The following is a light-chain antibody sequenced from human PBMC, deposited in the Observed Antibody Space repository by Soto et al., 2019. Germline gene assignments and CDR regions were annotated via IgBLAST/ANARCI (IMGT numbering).Light chain of an antibody. CDR2: GAS. Sequence: IVLTQSPGTLSLSQGERATLSCRASQSVSSSYLAWYQQKPGQAPRLLIYGASNRATGFPARFSGSGSGTEFTLTISRLEPEDFAVYYCQQYGSSPPWTFGQGTKVDI. J-gene: IGKJ1*01. CDR3: QQYGSSPPWT. V-gene: IGKV3-20*01. CDR1: QSVSSSY.